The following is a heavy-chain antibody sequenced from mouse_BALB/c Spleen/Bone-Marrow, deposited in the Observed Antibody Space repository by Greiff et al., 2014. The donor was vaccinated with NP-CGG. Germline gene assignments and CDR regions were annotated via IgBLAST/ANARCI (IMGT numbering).Heavy chain of an antibody. CDR3: ARSGERYGAMDY. J-gene: IGHJ4*01. D-gene: IGHD1-1*02. CDR1: GFTFSDFY. CDR2: ISNGGTYT. Sequence: EVQVVESGGGLVKPGGSLKLSCAASGFTFSDFYMFWFRQTPEKRLEWDATISNGGTYTYYPDSVKGRFTISRDNAKNNLYLQMSSLKSEDTAMYYCARSGERYGAMDYWGQGTSVTVTS. V-gene: IGHV5-4*02.